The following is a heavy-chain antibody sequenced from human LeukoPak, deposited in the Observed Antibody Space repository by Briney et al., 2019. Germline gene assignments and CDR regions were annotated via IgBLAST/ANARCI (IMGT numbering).Heavy chain of an antibody. V-gene: IGHV4-61*02. Sequence: PSETLSLTCTVSGDSVNGGTFYWSWIRQPAGKGLEWVGRIFTGGSTNYNPSLKSRVTISLDTSRNHLSLKLSSVTAADTAVYYCGGGKRPGLVNGAPWFDPWAQGTLSPSP. D-gene: IGHD2-8*01. CDR2: IFTGGST. CDR3: GGGKRPGLVNGAPWFDP. J-gene: IGHJ5*02. CDR1: GDSVNGGTFY.